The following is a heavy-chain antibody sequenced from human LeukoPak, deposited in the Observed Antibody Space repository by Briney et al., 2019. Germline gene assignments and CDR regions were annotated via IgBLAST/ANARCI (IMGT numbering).Heavy chain of an antibody. Sequence: GGSLRLSCAASGFTFNNYWMNWVRQAPGKGLEWVANIKQDGSDKYYVDSVKGRFTISRDNAKNSLYLEMSILGAEDTAVYYCARDDYASGSLNRWGQGTLVTVSS. CDR3: ARDDYASGSLNR. CDR2: IKQDGSDK. CDR1: GFTFNNYW. J-gene: IGHJ4*02. V-gene: IGHV3-7*01. D-gene: IGHD3-10*01.